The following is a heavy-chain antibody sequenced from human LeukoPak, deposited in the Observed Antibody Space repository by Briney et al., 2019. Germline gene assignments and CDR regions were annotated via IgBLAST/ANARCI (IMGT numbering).Heavy chain of an antibody. CDR3: ARGHRGFGSGYQDY. V-gene: IGHV1-8*01. Sequence: ASVKVSCKASGYTFTSFHINWVRQATGQGLEWMGWINPNSGYRGYAPKFQGRVTMTRNTSINTVYMELSSLGSDDTAVYYCARGHRGFGSGYQDYWGQGTLVTVSS. CDR2: INPNSGYR. J-gene: IGHJ4*02. D-gene: IGHD3-22*01. CDR1: GYTFTSFH.